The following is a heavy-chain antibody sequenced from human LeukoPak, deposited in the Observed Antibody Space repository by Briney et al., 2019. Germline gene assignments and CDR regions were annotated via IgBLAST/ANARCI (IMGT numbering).Heavy chain of an antibody. CDR3: ARDLNGDYIGAFDM. J-gene: IGHJ3*02. D-gene: IGHD4-17*01. CDR1: GFTFSAYA. CDR2: IRGGGTNE. Sequence: GGSLRLSCTASGFTFSAYAMMWVRQAPGKGPEWVSAIRGGGTNEFYADSVKGRFRISRDNSKDTLFLQMNSLRAEDTAVYYCARDLNGDYIGAFDMWGPGTMVTVSS. V-gene: IGHV3-23*01.